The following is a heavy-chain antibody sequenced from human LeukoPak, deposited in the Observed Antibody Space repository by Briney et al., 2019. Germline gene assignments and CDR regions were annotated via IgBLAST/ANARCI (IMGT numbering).Heavy chain of an antibody. J-gene: IGHJ4*02. Sequence: GGSLRLSCAASGFGFSTSWMHWVRQAPGKGLEWVAVISYDGSNKYYADSVKGRFTISRDNSKNTLYLQMNSLRAEDTAVYYCARDSSRWYFDYWGQGTLVTVSS. D-gene: IGHD2-15*01. CDR2: ISYDGSNK. CDR1: GFGFSTSW. CDR3: ARDSSRWYFDY. V-gene: IGHV3-30-3*01.